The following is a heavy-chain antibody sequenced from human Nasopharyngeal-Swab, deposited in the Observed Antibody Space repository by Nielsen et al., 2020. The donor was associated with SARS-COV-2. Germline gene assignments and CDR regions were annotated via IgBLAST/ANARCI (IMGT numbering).Heavy chain of an antibody. CDR2: ISWNSGSI. CDR1: GFTFDDYA. V-gene: IGHV3-9*01. D-gene: IGHD3-22*01. Sequence: GGSLRLSCAASGFTFDDYAMHWVRQAPGKGLEWVSGISWNSGSIGYADSVKGRFTISRDNAKNSLYLQMNSLRAEDTALYYCAKDYYDSSGYFDYWGQGTLVTVSS. CDR3: AKDYYDSSGYFDY. J-gene: IGHJ4*02.